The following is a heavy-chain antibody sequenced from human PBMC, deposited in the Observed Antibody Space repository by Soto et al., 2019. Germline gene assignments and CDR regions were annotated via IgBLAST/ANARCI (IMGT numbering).Heavy chain of an antibody. CDR2: ITTNGGGT. D-gene: IGHD2-2*01. CDR3: VKEESASGSRWFDP. CDR1: GFTFSSYA. Sequence: GGSLRLSCSASGFTFSSYAMHWARQAAGKGLEYVSSITTNGGGTNYADSVKGRFTISRDNSKNTVHLQMSSLRQEDTAVYYCVKEESASGSRWFDPWGQGTQVTVSS. V-gene: IGHV3-64D*06. J-gene: IGHJ5*02.